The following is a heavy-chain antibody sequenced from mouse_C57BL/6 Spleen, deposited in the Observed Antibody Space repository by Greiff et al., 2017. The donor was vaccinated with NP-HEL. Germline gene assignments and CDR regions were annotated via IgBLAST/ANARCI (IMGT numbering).Heavy chain of an antibody. D-gene: IGHD1-1*01. J-gene: IGHJ1*03. V-gene: IGHV6-3*01. CDR2: IRLKSDNYAT. CDR1: GFTFSNYW. CDR3: TAPEFITTGWYFDV. Sequence: EVKVVESGGGLVQPGGSMKLSCVASGFTFSNYWMNWVRQSPEKGLEWVAQIRLKSDNYATHYAESVKGRFTISRDDSKSSVYLQMNNLRAEDTGIYYCTAPEFITTGWYFDVWGTGTTVTVSS.